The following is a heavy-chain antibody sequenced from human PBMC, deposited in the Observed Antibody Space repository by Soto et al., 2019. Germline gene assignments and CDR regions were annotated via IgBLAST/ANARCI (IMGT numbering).Heavy chain of an antibody. Sequence: QVQLQESGPGLVKPSQTLSLTCTVSGGSISSGGYYWSWIRQHPGKGLEWIGYIYYSGSTYYNPSLKSRVTISVDTSKNQFSLKLSSVTAADTAVYYCARHAQLSYRPLLGGYFDYWGQGTLVTVSS. J-gene: IGHJ4*02. CDR3: ARHAQLSYRPLLGGYFDY. CDR2: IYYSGST. V-gene: IGHV4-31*03. D-gene: IGHD2-21*02. CDR1: GGSISSGGYY.